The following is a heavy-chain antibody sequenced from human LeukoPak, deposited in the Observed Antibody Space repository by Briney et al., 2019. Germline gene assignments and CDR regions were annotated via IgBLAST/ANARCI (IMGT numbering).Heavy chain of an antibody. CDR3: ARLSTLEWLPVDY. CDR1: GGSISSSSYY. Sequence: SETLSLTCTVSGGSISSSSYYWGWIRQPPGKGLEWIGSIYYSGSTYYNPSPKSRVTISVDTSKNQFSLKLSSVTAADTAVYYCARLSTLEWLPVDYWGQGTLVTVSS. D-gene: IGHD3-3*01. J-gene: IGHJ4*02. V-gene: IGHV4-39*01. CDR2: IYYSGST.